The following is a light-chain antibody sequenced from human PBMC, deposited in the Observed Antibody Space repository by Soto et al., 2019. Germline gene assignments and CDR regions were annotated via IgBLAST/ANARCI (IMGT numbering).Light chain of an antibody. CDR2: EVS. V-gene: IGLV2-8*01. CDR3: SSYAGSNNVV. Sequence: QSVLTQPPSASGSPGQSVTISCTGTSSDVGGYNYVSWYQQHPGKAPKLMIYEVSKRPSGVPDRFSDSKPGNTASLTVSGLYAEEEADYYCSSYAGSNNVVFGGGTKPTVL. J-gene: IGLJ2*01. CDR1: SSDVGGYNY.